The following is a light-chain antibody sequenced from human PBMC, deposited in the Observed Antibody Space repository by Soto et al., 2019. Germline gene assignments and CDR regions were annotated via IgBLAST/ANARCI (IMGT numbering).Light chain of an antibody. CDR3: QQHISWPLT. CDR2: DAS. Sequence: GERATLSCGASQSVTNSLAWYQQKPGQAPRLLVYDASNRATGIPTRFSGSGSGTDFTLTISNLEPEDFAVYYCQQHISWPLTFGGGTKVDIK. V-gene: IGKV3-11*01. CDR1: QSVTNS. J-gene: IGKJ4*01.